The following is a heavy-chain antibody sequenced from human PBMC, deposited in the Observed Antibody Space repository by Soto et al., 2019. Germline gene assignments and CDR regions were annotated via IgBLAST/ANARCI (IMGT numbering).Heavy chain of an antibody. D-gene: IGHD3-22*01. J-gene: IGHJ4*02. V-gene: IGHV4-34*01. CDR2: INHSGST. Sequence: PSETLSLTCAVYGGSFSGYYWSWIRQPPGKGLEWIGEINHSGSTNYNPSLKSRVTISVDTSKNQFSLKLSSVTAADTAVYYCARGRTYYYDSSGYYLRAYFDYWGQGTLVTVS. CDR1: GGSFSGYY. CDR3: ARGRTYYYDSSGYYLRAYFDY.